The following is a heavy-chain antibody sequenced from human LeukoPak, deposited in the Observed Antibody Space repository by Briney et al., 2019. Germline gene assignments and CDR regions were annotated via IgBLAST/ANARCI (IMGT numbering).Heavy chain of an antibody. Sequence: PSETLSLTCTVSGGSVSGGNYYCSWIRQSPGKRLEWIGYIHYSGSTVYNPSLKSRVTMSIDTSKNQFSLNLSSVTAADTAVYYCARTGSTGGYWGQGTLVTVSS. J-gene: IGHJ4*02. D-gene: IGHD1-1*01. CDR2: IHYSGST. CDR3: ARTGSTGGY. V-gene: IGHV4-61*01. CDR1: GGSVSGGNYY.